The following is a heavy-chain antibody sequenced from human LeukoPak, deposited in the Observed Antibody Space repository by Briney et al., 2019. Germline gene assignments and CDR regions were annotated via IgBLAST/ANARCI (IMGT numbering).Heavy chain of an antibody. CDR2: ISAIDSTT. CDR1: GFTFSNYE. Sequence: GGSLRLSCAASGFTFSNYEMNWFRQAPGKGLEWVSYISAIDSTTYYADSVKGRFTISRDNAKNSLYLQMNSLRVEDTAVYHCARGLASSNWPHWFDPWGQGTLVSVSS. D-gene: IGHD6-13*01. V-gene: IGHV3-48*03. J-gene: IGHJ5*02. CDR3: ARGLASSNWPHWFDP.